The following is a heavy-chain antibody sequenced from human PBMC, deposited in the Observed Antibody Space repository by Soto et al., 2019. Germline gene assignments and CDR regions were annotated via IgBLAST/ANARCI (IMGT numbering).Heavy chain of an antibody. V-gene: IGHV3-23*01. CDR3: ATEGAKTTWNFDY. J-gene: IGHJ4*02. Sequence: LRLSCVASGFTFGSRGMNWVRQAPGKGLEWVAGVSPHGANTYYADSVRGRFIISRDDSRNTVSLDMNSLRGDDSAVYYCATEGAKTTWNFDYWGQGTVVTVSS. CDR2: VSPHGANT. CDR1: GFTFGSRG. D-gene: IGHD1-1*01.